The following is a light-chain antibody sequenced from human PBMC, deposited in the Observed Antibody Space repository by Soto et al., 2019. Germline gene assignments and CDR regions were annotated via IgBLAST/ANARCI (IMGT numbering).Light chain of an antibody. Sequence: NFMLTQPHSVSESPGKTVTISCTRCSGSIASNYVQWYQQRPGSAPTTVIYEDNQRPSGVPDRFSGSIDSSSNSASLTISGLQTEDEADYYCQSYDDSNQVFGGGTKLTVL. J-gene: IGLJ2*01. CDR2: EDN. CDR1: SGSIASNY. CDR3: QSYDDSNQV. V-gene: IGLV6-57*04.